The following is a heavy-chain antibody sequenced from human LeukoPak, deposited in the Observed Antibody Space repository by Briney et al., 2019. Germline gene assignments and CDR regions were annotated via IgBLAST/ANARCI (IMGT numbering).Heavy chain of an antibody. CDR3: ARDNYDFWSGYYRLYYFDY. Sequence: GASVKVSCKASGGTFSSYAISRVRQAPGQGLEWMGRIIPILGIANYAQKFQGRVTITADKSTSTAYMELSSLRSEDTAVYYCARDNYDFWSGYYRLYYFDYWGQGTLVTVSS. CDR1: GGTFSSYA. V-gene: IGHV1-69*04. J-gene: IGHJ4*02. D-gene: IGHD3-3*01. CDR2: IIPILGIA.